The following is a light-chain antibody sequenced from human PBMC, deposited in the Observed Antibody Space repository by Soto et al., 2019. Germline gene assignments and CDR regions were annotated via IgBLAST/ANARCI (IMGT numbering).Light chain of an antibody. Sequence: IQMTQSPSILSASVGDRVTITCRASQSIRSWLAWYQQKPGKAPKLLLYDAYSLESGVPSRSSGRRSGTEFTITIAGLQPEDFATYSCQQYESYSPLTCGGGTKVEIK. J-gene: IGKJ4*01. V-gene: IGKV1-5*01. CDR3: QQYESYSPLT. CDR1: QSIRSW. CDR2: DAY.